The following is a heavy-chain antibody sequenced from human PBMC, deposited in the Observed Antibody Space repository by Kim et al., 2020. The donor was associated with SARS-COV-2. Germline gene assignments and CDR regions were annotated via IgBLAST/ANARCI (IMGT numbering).Heavy chain of an antibody. CDR3: ARGMWSDYLTAGGMDV. J-gene: IGHJ6*02. V-gene: IGHV1-69*13. D-gene: IGHD2-21*01. CDR2: IIPIFGTA. Sequence: SVKVSCKASGGTFSSYAISWVRQAPGQGLEWMGGIIPIFGTANYAQKFQGRVTITADESTSTAYMELSSLRSEDTAVYYCARGMWSDYLTAGGMDVWGQGTTVTVSS. CDR1: GGTFSSYA.